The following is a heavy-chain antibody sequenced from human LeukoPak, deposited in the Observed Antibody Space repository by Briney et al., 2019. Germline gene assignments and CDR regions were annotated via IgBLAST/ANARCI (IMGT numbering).Heavy chain of an antibody. V-gene: IGHV1-2*02. Sequence: ASVRVSCKASGFTFTGAYMHRVRQAPRQGLECMGWINPNSGETEFAQKFQGRVTLSRDTSISKVLMDMGGLRSDDTAIYSCARVHFNSGYDYWGQGSLVTVSS. CDR3: ARVHFNSGYDY. J-gene: IGHJ4*02. CDR2: INPNSGET. CDR1: GFTFTGAY. D-gene: IGHD3-9*01.